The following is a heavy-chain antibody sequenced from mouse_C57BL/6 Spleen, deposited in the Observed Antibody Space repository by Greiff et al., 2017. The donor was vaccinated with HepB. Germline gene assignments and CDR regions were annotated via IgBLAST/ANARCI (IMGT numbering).Heavy chain of an antibody. V-gene: IGHV3-6*01. D-gene: IGHD1-1*01. CDR1: GYSITSGYY. Sequence: VQLQQSGPGLVKPSQSLSLTCSVTGYSITSGYYWNWIRQFPGNKLEWMGYISYDGSNNYNPSLKNRISITRDTSKNQFFLKLNSVTTEDTATYYCARDGSSYGDYWGQGTTLTVSS. CDR2: ISYDGSN. J-gene: IGHJ2*01. CDR3: ARDGSSYGDY.